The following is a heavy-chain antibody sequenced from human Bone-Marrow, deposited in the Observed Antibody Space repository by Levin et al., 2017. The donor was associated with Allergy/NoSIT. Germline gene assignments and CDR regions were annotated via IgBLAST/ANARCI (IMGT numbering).Heavy chain of an antibody. J-gene: IGHJ4*02. V-gene: IGHV4-31*03. CDR2: IYNSGSTYFRAST. Sequence: ASETLSLTCTVSGGSISSESYYWSWIRQHPGKGLEWIGYIYNSGSTYFRASTYYNPSLKSRVSISLDTSKNQFSLKLTSVTVADTAVYYCARDARVSMVRGVTHPFEHWGRGTQVIVSS. CDR3: ARDARVSMVRGVTHPFEH. CDR1: GGSISSESYY. D-gene: IGHD3-10*01.